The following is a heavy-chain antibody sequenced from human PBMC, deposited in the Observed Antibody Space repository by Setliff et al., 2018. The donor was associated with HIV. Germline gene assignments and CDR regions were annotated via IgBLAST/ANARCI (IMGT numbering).Heavy chain of an antibody. CDR2: IYTSGST. CDR3: ARDATSEGYMDV. V-gene: IGHV4-4*08. J-gene: IGHJ6*03. Sequence: PSETLSLTCTVSGGSISSSYWSWIRQPPGKGLEWIGYIYTSGSTNYNPSLKSRVTISVDTSENQFSLKLTSVTAADTAMYFCARDATSEGYMDVWGKGTTVTVSS. CDR1: GGSISSSY.